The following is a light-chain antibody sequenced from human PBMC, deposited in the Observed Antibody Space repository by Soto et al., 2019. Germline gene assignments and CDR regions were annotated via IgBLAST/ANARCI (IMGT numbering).Light chain of an antibody. CDR1: SGHSSYA. Sequence: QPVLTQSPSASASLGASVKLTCTLSSGHSSYAIAWHQQQPEKGPRYLMRLYTDGSHNKGDGIPDRFSGSTSGAERYLTISSLQSEDEADYYCQTWGTGIVVFGGGTKVTVL. CDR3: QTWGTGIVV. CDR2: LYTDGSH. J-gene: IGLJ2*01. V-gene: IGLV4-69*01.